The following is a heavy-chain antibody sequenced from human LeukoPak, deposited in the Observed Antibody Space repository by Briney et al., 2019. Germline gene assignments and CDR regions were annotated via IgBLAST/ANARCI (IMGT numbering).Heavy chain of an antibody. J-gene: IGHJ4*02. D-gene: IGHD6-19*01. CDR2: IYYSGST. CDR1: GGSVSSGSYY. V-gene: IGHV4-61*01. CDR3: ARHADSSGWVRGRELDY. Sequence: SETLSLTCTVSGGSVSSGSYYWSWIRQPPGKGLEWIGYIYYSGSTNYNPSLKSRVTISVDTSKNQFSLKLSSVTAADTAVYYCARHADSSGWVRGRELDYWGQGTLVTVSS.